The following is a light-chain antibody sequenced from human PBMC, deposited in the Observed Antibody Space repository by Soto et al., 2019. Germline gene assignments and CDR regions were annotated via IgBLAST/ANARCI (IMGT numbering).Light chain of an antibody. J-gene: IGKJ1*01. CDR3: QQYNNWLWT. Sequence: EIVMTQSPATLSVSPGERATLSCRASKSVSINLAWYQQKPGQAPRLLIYGASTRATGIPARFSGSGSGTEFTLTISSLHSEDFAVYYCQQYNNWLWTFGQGTKVEIK. CDR1: KSVSIN. CDR2: GAS. V-gene: IGKV3-15*01.